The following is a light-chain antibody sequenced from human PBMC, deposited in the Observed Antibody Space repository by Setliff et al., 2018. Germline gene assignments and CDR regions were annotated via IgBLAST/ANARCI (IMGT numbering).Light chain of an antibody. V-gene: IGLV2-8*01. J-gene: IGLJ1*01. CDR1: SNDVWGHNY. CDR2: DVT. CDR3: SSYADSNIFL. Sequence: QSALTQPPSASGSPGQSVTISCTGTSNDVWGHNYVSWYQQRPGKAPQLIIYDVTKRPSGVPDRFSGSKSGNTASLTVSGLQAEDEADYYCSSYADSNIFLFGTGTKGTVL.